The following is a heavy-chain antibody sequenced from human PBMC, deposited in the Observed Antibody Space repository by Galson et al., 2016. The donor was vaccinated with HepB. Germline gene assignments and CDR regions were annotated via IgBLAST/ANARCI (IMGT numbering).Heavy chain of an antibody. V-gene: IGHV3-48*01. Sequence: SLRLSCAACEFSFSSHSMNWVRQAPGKGLEWISYIDRSSDTIYYADSVKGRFTVSRDNAKNSLYLQMNSLRVEDTAGYYCAREYGQRVNFDCWGQGTLVTVSS. CDR2: IDRSSDTI. CDR3: AREYGQRVNFDC. D-gene: IGHD3-10*01. CDR1: EFSFSSHS. J-gene: IGHJ4*02.